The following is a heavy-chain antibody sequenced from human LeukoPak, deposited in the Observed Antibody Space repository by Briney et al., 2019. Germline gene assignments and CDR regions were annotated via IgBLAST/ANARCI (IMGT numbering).Heavy chain of an antibody. CDR3: ARGAGDLEDASIFDY. J-gene: IGHJ4*02. V-gene: IGHV3-33*08. CDR1: GFTFSRHG. CDR2: IWYDGSNK. D-gene: IGHD2-21*02. Sequence: GGSLRLSCAPSGFTFSRHGMHWVRQAPGKGLEWVAVIWYDGSNKYYADSVKGRFTISRDNSKNTLYLQMNSLRAEDTAVYYCARGAGDLEDASIFDYWGQGTLVTVSS.